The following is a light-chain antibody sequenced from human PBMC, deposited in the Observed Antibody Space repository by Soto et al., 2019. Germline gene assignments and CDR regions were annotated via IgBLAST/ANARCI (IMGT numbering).Light chain of an antibody. CDR3: QHYGSSFT. J-gene: IGKJ3*01. CDR2: GAS. CDR1: QSVSSSY. V-gene: IGKV3-20*01. Sequence: EIVLTQSPGTLSLSPGERATLSCRASQSVSSSYLAWYQQKPGQAPRLLIYGASSRATGIPDRFSGSGSGTDFTLTISRLGPEDFAVYYCQHYGSSFTFGPATKVDIK.